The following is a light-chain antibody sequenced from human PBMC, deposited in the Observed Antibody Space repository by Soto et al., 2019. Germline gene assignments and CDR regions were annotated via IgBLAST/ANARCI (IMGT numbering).Light chain of an antibody. Sequence: DIQMTQSPSTLSASVGDRVTITCRASQSISSWLAWYQQKPGKAPKLLIYDASSLESGVPSRFSGSGSETEFTLTISSLQPDDFAAYYCQQYNSYSPKYTFGQGTKLEIK. CDR3: QQYNSYSPKYT. V-gene: IGKV1-5*01. CDR1: QSISSW. J-gene: IGKJ2*01. CDR2: DAS.